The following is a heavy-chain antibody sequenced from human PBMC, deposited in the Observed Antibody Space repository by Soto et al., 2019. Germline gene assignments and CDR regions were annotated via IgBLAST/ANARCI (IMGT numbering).Heavy chain of an antibody. J-gene: IGHJ4*02. CDR3: AHRLLNMYSPSGFDY. D-gene: IGHD2-21*01. CDR1: GFSLSTSGVG. Sequence: QITLKESGPTLVNPTQTLTLTCTFSGFSLSTSGVGVGWIRQPPGKALEWLALIYWNDDKRYSPSLKSRLTIAKDTSKNQVVLTMTNMDPVDTATYYCAHRLLNMYSPSGFDYWGQGTLVTVSS. CDR2: IYWNDDK. V-gene: IGHV2-5*01.